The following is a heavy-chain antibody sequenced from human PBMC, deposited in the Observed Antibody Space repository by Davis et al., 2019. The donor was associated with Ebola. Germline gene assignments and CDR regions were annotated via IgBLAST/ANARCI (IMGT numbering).Heavy chain of an antibody. V-gene: IGHV3-30*02. CDR1: GFTFSSYG. D-gene: IGHD2-15*01. J-gene: IGHJ3*02. CDR2: IRYDGSNK. CDR3: AKASIEYCSGGSCQTAVAFDI. Sequence: GGSLRLSCAASGFTFSSYGMHWVRQAPGKGLEWVAFIRYDGSNKYYADSVKGRFTISRDNSKNTLYLQMNSLRAEDTAVYYCAKASIEYCSGGSCQTAVAFDIWGQGTMVTVSS.